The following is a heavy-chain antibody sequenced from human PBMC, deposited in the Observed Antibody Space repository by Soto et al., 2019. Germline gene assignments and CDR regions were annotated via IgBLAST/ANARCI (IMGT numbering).Heavy chain of an antibody. D-gene: IGHD6-25*01. CDR1: GGTFASYS. Sequence: QEELVQSGAEVKKPGSSVNVSCKASGGTFASYSITWVRQAPGQRLEWMGEIIPLLKTVNYAQKFQGRVRITGDRSTSTVYMALSRLRSDGTAVYYCARDPVDLFGYMDVWGHGTTVTVS. V-gene: IGHV1-69*06. J-gene: IGHJ6*02. CDR3: ARDPVDLFGYMDV. CDR2: IIPLLKTV.